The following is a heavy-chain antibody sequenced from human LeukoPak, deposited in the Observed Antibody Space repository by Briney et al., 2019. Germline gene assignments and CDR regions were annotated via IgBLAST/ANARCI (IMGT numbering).Heavy chain of an antibody. CDR3: ARVTVYYYDRSGYSY. Sequence: ASVKVSCLASGYIFTGYYMHWVRQAPGQGLEWMGWINPNSGGTNYAQKFQGRVTITRDTSISTAYMELSRLRSDDTAVYYCARVTVYYYDRSGYSYWGQGTLVTVSS. CDR1: GYIFTGYY. V-gene: IGHV1-2*02. CDR2: INPNSGGT. D-gene: IGHD3-22*01. J-gene: IGHJ4*02.